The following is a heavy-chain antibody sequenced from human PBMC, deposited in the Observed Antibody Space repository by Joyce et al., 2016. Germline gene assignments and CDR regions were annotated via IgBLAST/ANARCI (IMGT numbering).Heavy chain of an antibody. CDR1: GGSISSGGYS. CDR3: ARGGYSGYHFDFDY. J-gene: IGHJ4*02. D-gene: IGHD5-12*01. CDR2: IYYTWSP. Sequence: QVQLQESGPGLVKPSQTLSLTCSFSGGSISSGGYSWNWRSQHPGEGLECIGYIYYTWSPYYHPTLKSRLIMSIDASKNRFSLNLRSVTAADTAVYYCARGGYSGYHFDFDYWGQGTLVSVSS. V-gene: IGHV4-31*03.